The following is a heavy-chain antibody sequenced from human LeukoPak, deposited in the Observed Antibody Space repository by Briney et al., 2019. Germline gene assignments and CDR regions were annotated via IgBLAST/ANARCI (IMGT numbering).Heavy chain of an antibody. J-gene: IGHJ4*02. D-gene: IGHD3-3*01. CDR1: GFTFSSYA. V-gene: IGHV3-30-3*01. CDR3: ARARGEWLSYFDY. CDR2: ISYDGSNK. Sequence: GRSLRLSCAASGFTFSSYAMHWVRQAPGKGLEWVAVISYDGSNKYYADSVKGRFTISRDNSKTTLYLQMNSLRAEDTAVYYCARARGEWLSYFDYWGQGTLVTVSS.